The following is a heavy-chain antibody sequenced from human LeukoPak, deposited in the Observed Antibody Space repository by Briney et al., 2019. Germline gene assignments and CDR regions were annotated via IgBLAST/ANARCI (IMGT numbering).Heavy chain of an antibody. CDR3: ARDLKLRVVAATPHYYFDY. V-gene: IGHV1-69*06. CDR2: IIPIFGTA. J-gene: IGHJ4*02. D-gene: IGHD2-15*01. Sequence: GASVKVSCKASGGAFSSYAISWVRQAPGQGLEWMGGIIPIFGTANYAQKFQGRVTITADKSTSTAYMELSSLRSEDTAVYYCARDLKLRVVAATPHYYFDYWGQGTLVTVSS. CDR1: GGAFSSYA.